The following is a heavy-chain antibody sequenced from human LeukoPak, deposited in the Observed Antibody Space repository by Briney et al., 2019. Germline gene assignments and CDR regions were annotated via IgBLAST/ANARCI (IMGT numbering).Heavy chain of an antibody. D-gene: IGHD1-1*01. CDR3: ASPKMETGTTVYFLY. CDR2: IIPIFRTT. Sequence: SVKVSCKASGGPFTNYAINWGGQAPGQGPEGRGAIIPIFRTTKYPQKFHGSVTITPDESTNTAYMELRSLRFEDTAVYYCASPKMETGTTVYFLYWGQGTLATVYS. V-gene: IGHV1-69*01. J-gene: IGHJ1*01. CDR1: GGPFTNYA.